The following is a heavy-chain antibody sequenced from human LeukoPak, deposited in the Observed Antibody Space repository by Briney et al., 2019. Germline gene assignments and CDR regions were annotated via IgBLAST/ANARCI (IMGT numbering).Heavy chain of an antibody. J-gene: IGHJ6*03. CDR3: ARVTPYMDV. Sequence: GGSLRLSCAASGFTFSNYAIHWVRQAPGKGLEWVAVISHDGSNKYYADSVKGRFTISRDNSKNTLYLQMNSLRTEDTAVYYCARVTPYMDVWGKGTTVTVSS. CDR2: ISHDGSNK. CDR1: GFTFSNYA. V-gene: IGHV3-30*04.